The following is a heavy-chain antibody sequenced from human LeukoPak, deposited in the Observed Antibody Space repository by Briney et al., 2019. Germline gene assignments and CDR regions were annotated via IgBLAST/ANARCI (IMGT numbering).Heavy chain of an antibody. D-gene: IGHD1-7*01. CDR3: ARGLRDWSYDY. J-gene: IGHJ4*02. CDR2: ITSSGSTI. V-gene: IGHV3-48*03. CDR1: GFTFSSYE. Sequence: GGSLRLSCAASGFTFSSYEMNWVRQAPGKGLEWVSYITSSGSTIYYADSVKGRFTISRDNAKNSLYLQMNSLRAEDTAVYYCARGLRDWSYDYWGQGTLVTVSS.